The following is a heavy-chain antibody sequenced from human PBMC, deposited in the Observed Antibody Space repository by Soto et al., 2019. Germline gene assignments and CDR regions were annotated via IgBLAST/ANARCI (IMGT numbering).Heavy chain of an antibody. CDR1: GFTFSSYS. CDR3: ARWSDFWSGYYFDY. J-gene: IGHJ4*02. CDR2: ISSSSSTI. V-gene: IGHV3-48*01. Sequence: GGSLRLSCAASGFTFSSYSMNWVRQAPGKGLEWVSYISSSSSTIYYADSVKGRFTISRDNAKNSLYLQMNSLRAEDTAVYYSARWSDFWSGYYFDYWGQGTLVTVSS. D-gene: IGHD3-3*01.